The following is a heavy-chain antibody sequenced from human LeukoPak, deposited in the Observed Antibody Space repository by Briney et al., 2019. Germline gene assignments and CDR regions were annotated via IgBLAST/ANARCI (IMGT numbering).Heavy chain of an antibody. CDR2: ISSSSSYI. CDR3: ATDHEEAHDTFDI. CDR1: GFTFSSYS. V-gene: IGHV3-21*01. Sequence: GGSLRLSCAASGFTFSSYSMNWVRQAPGKGLEWVSSISSSSSYIYYADSVKGRFTISRDNSKNTLDLQMNSLRAEDTAVYYCATDHEEAHDTFDIWGQGTMVTVSS. J-gene: IGHJ3*02.